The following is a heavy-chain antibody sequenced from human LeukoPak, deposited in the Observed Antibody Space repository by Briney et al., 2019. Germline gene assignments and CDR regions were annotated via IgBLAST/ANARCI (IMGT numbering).Heavy chain of an antibody. D-gene: IGHD4-17*01. V-gene: IGHV3-33*01. J-gene: IGHJ4*02. Sequence: PGRSLRLSCAASGFTFSSYGMHWVRQAPGKGLEWVAVIWYDGSNKYYADSVKGRFTISRDNSRNTLYLQMNSLRAEDTAVYYCASTMTTGGDFDYWGQGTLVTVSS. CDR2: IWYDGSNK. CDR1: GFTFSSYG. CDR3: ASTMTTGGDFDY.